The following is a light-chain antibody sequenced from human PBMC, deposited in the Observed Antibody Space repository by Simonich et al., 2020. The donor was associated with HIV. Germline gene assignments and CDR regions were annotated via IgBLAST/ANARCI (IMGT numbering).Light chain of an antibody. Sequence: DIQMTQSPSTLSASVGNRVTITCRASQSLSNWLAWYQQKPGKAPKLLMYKASSLESGVPSRFSGSGSGTEFTLTISSLQPDDFATYYCQQYNTYSPTFGQGTKLEIK. CDR3: QQYNTYSPT. CDR1: QSLSNW. V-gene: IGKV1-5*03. CDR2: KAS. J-gene: IGKJ2*01.